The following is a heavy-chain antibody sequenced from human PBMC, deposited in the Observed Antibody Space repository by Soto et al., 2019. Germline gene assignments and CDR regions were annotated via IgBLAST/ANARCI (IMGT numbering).Heavy chain of an antibody. J-gene: IGHJ4*01. D-gene: IGHD4-17*01. CDR3: FHLGGEPYYLAL. CDR1: GGSLSSSNW. CDR2: IFYSGST. Sequence: QVQLQESGPGLVNHSGNLSLTCAVSGGSLSSSNWWSWVRQPPGKALEWLGEIFYSGSTKYNPSLNSRVTISADHSKNHLPLKLISGCAAFTAVYYCFHLGGEPYYLALWGKGFLVSDSS. V-gene: IGHV4-4*02.